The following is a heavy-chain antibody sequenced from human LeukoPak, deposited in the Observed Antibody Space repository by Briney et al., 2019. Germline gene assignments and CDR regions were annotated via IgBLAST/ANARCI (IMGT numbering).Heavy chain of an antibody. CDR2: INPNSGGT. Sequence: GASVKVSCKASGYTFTGYYMHWVRQAPGQGLEWMGRINPNSGGTNYAQKFQGRVTMTRDTSISTAYMELSRLRSDDTAVYYCARMDAGKNYYYYGMDVWGQGTTVTVSS. V-gene: IGHV1-2*06. CDR3: ARMDAGKNYYYYGMDV. J-gene: IGHJ6*02. CDR1: GYTFTGYY. D-gene: IGHD3-10*01.